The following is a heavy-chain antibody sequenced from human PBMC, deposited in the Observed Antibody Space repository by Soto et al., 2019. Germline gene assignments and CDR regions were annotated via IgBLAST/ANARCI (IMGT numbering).Heavy chain of an antibody. CDR2: ISYDGSNK. D-gene: IGHD3-22*01. CDR1: GFTFSSYA. Sequence: GGSLRLSCAASGFTFSSYAMHWVRQAPGKGLEWVAVISYDGSNKYYADSVKGRFTISRDNSKNTLYLQMNSLRAEDTAVYYCARESLYYDGSGYYHYYYYGMDVWGQGTTVTVSS. CDR3: ARESLYYDGSGYYHYYYYGMDV. J-gene: IGHJ6*02. V-gene: IGHV3-30-3*01.